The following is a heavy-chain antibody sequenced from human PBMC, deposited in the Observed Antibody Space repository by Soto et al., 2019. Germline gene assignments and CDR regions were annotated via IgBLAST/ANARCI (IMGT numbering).Heavy chain of an antibody. V-gene: IGHV1-2*04. J-gene: IGHJ6*02. D-gene: IGHD3-10*01. CDR3: ARESYYGSGYYYYGMDV. CDR1: GYAFISYG. Sequence: ASVKVSCKASGYAFISYGIAWVRQAPGQGLEWMGWINPNSGGTNYAQKFQGWVTMTRDTSISTAYMELSRLRSDDTAVYYCARESYYGSGYYYYGMDVWGQGTTVTVSS. CDR2: INPNSGGT.